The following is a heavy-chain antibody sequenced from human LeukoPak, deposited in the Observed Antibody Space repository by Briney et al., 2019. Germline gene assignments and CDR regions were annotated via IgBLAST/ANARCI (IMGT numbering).Heavy chain of an antibody. CDR2: MNPNSGNT. J-gene: IGHJ3*02. CDR1: GYTFTSYD. Sequence: ASVTVSCKASGYTFTSYDINWVRQATGQGLEWMGWMNPNSGNTGYAQKFQGRVTITRNTSISTAYMELSSLRSEDTAVYYCARVGRYSSGWLRGEGSDAFDIWGQGTMVTVSS. D-gene: IGHD6-19*01. CDR3: ARVGRYSSGWLRGEGSDAFDI. V-gene: IGHV1-8*03.